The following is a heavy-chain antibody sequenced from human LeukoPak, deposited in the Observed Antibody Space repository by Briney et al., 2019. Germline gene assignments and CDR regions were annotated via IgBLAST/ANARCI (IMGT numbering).Heavy chain of an antibody. V-gene: IGHV4-30-2*01. J-gene: IGHJ4*02. CDR2: IYHSGST. CDR3: ARGPFNYDFWSGSERPYYFDY. Sequence: SETLSLTCTVSGGFISSGGYYWSWIRQPPGKGLEWIGYIYHSGSTYYNPSLKSRVTISVDRSKNQFSLKLSSVTAADTAVYYCARGPFNYDFWSGSERPYYFDYWGQGTLVTVSS. CDR1: GGFISSGGYY. D-gene: IGHD3-3*01.